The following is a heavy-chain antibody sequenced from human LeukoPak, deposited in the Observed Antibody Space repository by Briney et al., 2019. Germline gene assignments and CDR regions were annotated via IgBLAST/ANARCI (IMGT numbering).Heavy chain of an antibody. CDR1: GGSISSYY. J-gene: IGHJ6*03. CDR2: IYYSGST. Sequence: PSETLSLTCTVSGGSISSYYWSWIRQPPGKGLEWIGYIYYSGSTNYNPSLKSRVTISVDTSKNQFSLKLSSVTAADTAVYYCAGIAVASAYYYMDVWGKGTTVTISS. D-gene: IGHD6-19*01. V-gene: IGHV4-59*01. CDR3: AGIAVASAYYYMDV.